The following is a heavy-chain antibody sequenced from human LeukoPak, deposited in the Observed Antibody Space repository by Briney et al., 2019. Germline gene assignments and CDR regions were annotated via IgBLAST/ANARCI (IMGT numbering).Heavy chain of an antibody. CDR1: GYTFRSYD. Sequence: ASVKVSCKASGYTFRSYDINWVRQATGQGLEWMGWMNPDSGNTGYAQNFQGRVTMTSNTSITTAYMELTSLRSEDTAVYYCARGSFRGYCLDTCCYTINYWGQGTLVTVSS. CDR2: MNPDSGNT. V-gene: IGHV1-8*01. CDR3: ARGSFRGYCLDTCCYTINY. D-gene: IGHD2-2*02. J-gene: IGHJ4*02.